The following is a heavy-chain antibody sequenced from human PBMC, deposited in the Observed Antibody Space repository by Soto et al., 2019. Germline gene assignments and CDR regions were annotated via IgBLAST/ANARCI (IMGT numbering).Heavy chain of an antibody. J-gene: IGHJ4*02. CDR3: AGPGYSSQDY. Sequence: PGGSLRLSCAASGFTFSSFALSWVRQAPGMGVEWVSAISRRGDDTDYADSVKGRFTISRHNSKNTLYLHMNSLRAEDTAVYYCAGPGYSSQDYWGQGALVTVSS. V-gene: IGHV3-23*01. CDR1: GFTFSSFA. CDR2: ISRRGDDT. D-gene: IGHD5-18*01.